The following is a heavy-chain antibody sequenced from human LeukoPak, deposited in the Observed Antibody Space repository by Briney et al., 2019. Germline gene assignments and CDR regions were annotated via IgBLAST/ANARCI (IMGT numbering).Heavy chain of an antibody. CDR3: ARQRATGWFDP. V-gene: IGHV3-30*04. CDR2: ISHDGRNK. Sequence: PGRSLTLSCAVSGFSFTNYAMHWVRQAPGKGLEWVAVISHDGRNKYYADSVKGRLTLSRDTFKNTLFLQMNSLRPDDTAVYYCARQRATGWFDPWGQGTLVTVSS. D-gene: IGHD3-10*01. CDR1: GFSFTNYA. J-gene: IGHJ5*02.